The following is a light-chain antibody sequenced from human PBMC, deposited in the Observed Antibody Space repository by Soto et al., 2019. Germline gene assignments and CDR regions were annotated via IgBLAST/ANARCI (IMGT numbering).Light chain of an antibody. J-gene: IGLJ1*01. CDR3: SSYTSANTLL. V-gene: IGLV2-14*01. Sequence: QSALTQPASVSGSPGQSITISCTGTSGDIGAFKYVSWYQQEPGNAPKLLIYEVSSRPSGISNRFSGSRSGNTASLTISGLQAEDETDYYCSSYTSANTLLFGTGTKLTVL. CDR2: EVS. CDR1: SGDIGAFKY.